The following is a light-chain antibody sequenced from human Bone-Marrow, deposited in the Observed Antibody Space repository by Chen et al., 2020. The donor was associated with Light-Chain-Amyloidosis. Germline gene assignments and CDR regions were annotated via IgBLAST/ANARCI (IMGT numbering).Light chain of an antibody. CDR3: QVWDRSSDRPV. CDR2: EDG. V-gene: IGLV3-21*02. Sequence: SYVLTQPSSVSVAPGQTATIACGGNNIGSTSVHWYQQTPGQARLLVVYEDGDRPSGIPERLSGSNPGNTATLTISRVEAGDEADYYCQVWDRSSDRPVFGGGTKLTVL. CDR1: NIGSTS. J-gene: IGLJ3*02.